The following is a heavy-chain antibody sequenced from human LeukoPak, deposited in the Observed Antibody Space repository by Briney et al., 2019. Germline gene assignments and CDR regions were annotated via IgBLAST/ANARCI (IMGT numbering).Heavy chain of an antibody. Sequence: SETLSLTCAVYGGSFSGYYWSWIRQPPGKGLEWIGEINHSGSTNYNPSLKSRVTISVDASKNQFSLKLSSVTAADTAVYYCARGLGSGSYYFDYWGQGTLVTVSS. V-gene: IGHV4-34*01. CDR1: GGSFSGYY. D-gene: IGHD5-12*01. J-gene: IGHJ4*02. CDR3: ARGLGSGSYYFDY. CDR2: INHSGST.